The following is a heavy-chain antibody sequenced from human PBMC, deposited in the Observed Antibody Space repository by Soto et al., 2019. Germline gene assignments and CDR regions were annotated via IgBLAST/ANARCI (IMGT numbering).Heavy chain of an antibody. CDR3: ARDSSSSCFDI. Sequence: GGSLRLSCAASEFTFSSYWMSWVRQAPGKGLEWVANIKQDGSGKYYVDSVKGRFTISRDNAKNSLSLQMNSLRAEDTAVYYCARDSSSSCFDIWGQGTMVTVSS. D-gene: IGHD6-6*01. CDR1: EFTFSSYW. CDR2: IKQDGSGK. J-gene: IGHJ3*02. V-gene: IGHV3-7*01.